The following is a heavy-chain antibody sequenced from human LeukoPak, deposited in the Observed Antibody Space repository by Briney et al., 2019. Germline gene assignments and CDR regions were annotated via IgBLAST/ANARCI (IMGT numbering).Heavy chain of an antibody. CDR2: MNLNSGNT. J-gene: IGHJ6*02. D-gene: IGHD3-9*01. CDR3: ARLLSYYDILTGYYYYYGMDV. Sequence: ASVKVSCKASGYTFTSYDINWVRQATGQGLEWMGWMNLNSGNTGYAQKFQGRVTMTRSTSISTAYMELSSLRSEDTAVYYCARLLSYYDILTGYYYYYGMDVWGQGTTVTVSS. V-gene: IGHV1-8*01. CDR1: GYTFTSYD.